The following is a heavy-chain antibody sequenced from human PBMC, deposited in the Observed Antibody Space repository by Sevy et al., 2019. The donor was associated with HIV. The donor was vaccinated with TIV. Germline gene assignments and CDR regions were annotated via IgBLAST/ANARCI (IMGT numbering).Heavy chain of an antibody. D-gene: IGHD3-22*01. J-gene: IGHJ4*02. CDR3: AREPGLHSSGYSGGFDY. CDR2: ISSSGSAI. CDR1: GFTFSSYE. V-gene: IGHV3-48*03. Sequence: GGSLRLSCAASGFTFSSYEMNWVRQAPGKGLEWMSYISSSGSAIYYPDSVKGRFTVSRDNAKNLVYLQMNSLRAEDRAIYYCAREPGLHSSGYSGGFDYWGQGTLVTVSS.